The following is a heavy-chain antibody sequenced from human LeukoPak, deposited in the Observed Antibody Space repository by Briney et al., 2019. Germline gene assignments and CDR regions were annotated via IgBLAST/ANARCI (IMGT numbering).Heavy chain of an antibody. CDR1: GGSFSGYY. J-gene: IGHJ6*02. V-gene: IGHV4-34*01. Sequence: SETLSLTCAVYGGSFSGYYWSWIRQPPGKGLEWSGEINHSGSTNYNPSLKSRVTISVDTSKNQFSLKLSSVTAADTAVYYCARVGGRYFDWLHYYYGMDVWGHGTTVTVSS. CDR2: INHSGST. CDR3: ARVGGRYFDWLHYYYGMDV. D-gene: IGHD3-9*01.